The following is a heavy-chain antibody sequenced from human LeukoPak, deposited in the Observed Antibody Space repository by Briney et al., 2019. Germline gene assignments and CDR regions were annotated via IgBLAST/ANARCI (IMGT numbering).Heavy chain of an antibody. V-gene: IGHV3-21*01. D-gene: IGHD6-13*01. CDR2: ISSSSSYI. J-gene: IGHJ4*02. CDR1: GFTFSSYS. CDR3: ARGAIDSSWYYFDY. Sequence: GGSLRLSCAASGFTFSSYSMNWVRQAPGKGLEWVSSISSSSSYIYYADSVKGRFTISRDNAENSLYLQMNSLRAEDTAVYYCARGAIDSSWYYFDYWGQGTLVTVSS.